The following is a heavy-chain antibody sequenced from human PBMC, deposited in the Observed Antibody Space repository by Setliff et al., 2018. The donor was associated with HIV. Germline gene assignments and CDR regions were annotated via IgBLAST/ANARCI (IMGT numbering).Heavy chain of an antibody. D-gene: IGHD3-16*02. CDR3: ARGYYDYLWGTYRPTDY. J-gene: IGHJ4*02. CDR1: GGTFSTYG. CDR2: MNPDSGKT. Sequence: GASVQVSCKASGGTFSTYGLSWVREATGQGLEWMGWMNPDSGKTGSAQKFQGRLTMTRDTSISTAYMELSSLRSDDTAVYYCARGYYDYLWGTYRPTDYWGQGTLVTVSS. V-gene: IGHV1-8*02.